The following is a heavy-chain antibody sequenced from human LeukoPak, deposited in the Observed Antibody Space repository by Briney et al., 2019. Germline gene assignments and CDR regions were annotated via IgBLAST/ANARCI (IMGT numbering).Heavy chain of an antibody. J-gene: IGHJ6*03. CDR1: GYSISSGYY. Sequence: SETLSLTCAASGYSISSGYYWGWIRQPPGKGLEWIGSIYHSGSTYYNPSLKSRVTISVDTSKNQFSLKLSSVTAADTAVYYCAADIVVVVAATSVHYYYYMDVWGKGTTVTVSS. D-gene: IGHD2-15*01. CDR2: IYHSGST. CDR3: AADIVVVVAATSVHYYYYMDV. V-gene: IGHV4-38-2*01.